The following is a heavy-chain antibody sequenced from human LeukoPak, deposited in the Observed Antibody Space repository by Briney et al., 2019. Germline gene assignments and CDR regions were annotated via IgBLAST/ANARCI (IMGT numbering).Heavy chain of an antibody. J-gene: IGHJ6*02. CDR2: ISGSGGST. CDR3: AKVRGIVVPAAAVYYYYYYGMDV. D-gene: IGHD2-2*01. V-gene: IGHV3-23*01. CDR1: GFTFSSYA. Sequence: TGGSLRLSCAASGFTFSSYAMSWVRQAPGKGLEWVSAISGSGGSTYYADSVKGRFTISRDKSKNTLYLQMNSLRAEDTAVYYCAKVRGIVVPAAAVYYYYYYGMDVWGQGTTVTVSS.